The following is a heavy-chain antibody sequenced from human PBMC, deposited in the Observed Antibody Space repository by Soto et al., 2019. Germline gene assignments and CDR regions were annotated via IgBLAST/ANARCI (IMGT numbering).Heavy chain of an antibody. J-gene: IGHJ4*02. D-gene: IGHD3-3*01. CDR3: ARDLGQTVSMYYDFWSGYSPYY. CDR2: INSDGSST. Sequence: GGSLRLSCAASGFTFSSYWMHWVRQAPGKGLVWVSRINSDGSSTSYADSVKGRFTISRDNAKNTLYLQMNSLRAEDTAVYYCARDLGQTVSMYYDFWSGYSPYYWGQGTLVTVSS. V-gene: IGHV3-74*01. CDR1: GFTFSSYW.